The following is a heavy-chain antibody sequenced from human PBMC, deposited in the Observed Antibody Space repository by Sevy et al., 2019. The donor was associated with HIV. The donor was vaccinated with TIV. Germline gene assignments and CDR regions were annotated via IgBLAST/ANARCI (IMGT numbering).Heavy chain of an antibody. CDR3: TREMYSSFYYYGMDV. V-gene: IGHV3-73*01. Sequence: GGSLRLSCAASGFTFSGSAVHWVRQASGKGLEWVGRIRSKANSYATAYAASVKGRFTIARDDSKNTAYLQINSLKTEDTAVYYCTREMYSSFYYYGMDVWDQGTTVTVSS. D-gene: IGHD6-6*01. CDR2: IRSKANSYAT. CDR1: GFTFSGSA. J-gene: IGHJ6*02.